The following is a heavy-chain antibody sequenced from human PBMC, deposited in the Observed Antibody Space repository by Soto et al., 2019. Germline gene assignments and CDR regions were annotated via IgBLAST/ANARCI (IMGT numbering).Heavy chain of an antibody. D-gene: IGHD3-10*01. Sequence: GGSLRLSCTASGFTLQNYAMAWVRQAPGKGLEWVSTLIGGHYGTAYSYSVKGRFTVSRDNSKNCLYLQMNSLGVEDTAMYFCAKGKSTGEIDRFDPWGQGSLVTVYS. CDR1: GFTLQNYA. CDR2: LIGGHYGT. CDR3: AKGKSTGEIDRFDP. V-gene: IGHV3-23*01. J-gene: IGHJ5*02.